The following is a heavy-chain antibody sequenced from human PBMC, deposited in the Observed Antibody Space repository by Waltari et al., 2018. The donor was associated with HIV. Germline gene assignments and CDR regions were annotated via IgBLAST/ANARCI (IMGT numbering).Heavy chain of an antibody. CDR2: ILHDESNK. Sequence: QVQLVESGGGVVQPGRSLRLSCAASRMTFSRYDMHWVRQAPGKGLECVSWILHDESNKDDVDSVKGRFTISRDNSRNTLYVQMNSLRVEDTAVYYCARSTYQQLRNGFDIWGQGTMVAVSS. V-gene: IGHV3-33*01. J-gene: IGHJ3*02. CDR3: ARSTYQQLRNGFDI. D-gene: IGHD2-2*01. CDR1: RMTFSRYD.